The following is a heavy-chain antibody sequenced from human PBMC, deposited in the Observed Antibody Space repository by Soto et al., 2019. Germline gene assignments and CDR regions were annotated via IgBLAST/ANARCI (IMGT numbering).Heavy chain of an antibody. CDR2: MSYDGSNK. D-gene: IGHD3-16*01. CDR3: ARDGGAY. J-gene: IGHJ4*02. V-gene: IGHV3-30-3*01. Sequence: QVQLVESGGGVVQPGRSRRLSCAASGFTFSSYAMHWVRRAPGKGLEWMAVMSYDGSNKYYADSVKGRFTISRDNSKNTLYLQMNSLRPEDTALYYCARDGGAYWGQGTLVIVSS. CDR1: GFTFSSYA.